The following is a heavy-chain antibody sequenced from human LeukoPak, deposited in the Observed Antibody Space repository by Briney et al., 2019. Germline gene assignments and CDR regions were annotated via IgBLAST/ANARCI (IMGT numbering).Heavy chain of an antibody. D-gene: IGHD2/OR15-2a*01. V-gene: IGHV3-15*07. Sequence: GGSLRLSCAASGFTFSNAWMNWVRQAPGKGLEWVGRIKSKTDGGTTDYAAPVKGRFTISRDNAKNSLYLQMNSLRTEDTAMYYCARGPTRANSSDYWGQGTLVTVSS. CDR1: GFTFSNAW. CDR2: IKSKTDGGTT. J-gene: IGHJ4*02. CDR3: ARGPTRANSSDY.